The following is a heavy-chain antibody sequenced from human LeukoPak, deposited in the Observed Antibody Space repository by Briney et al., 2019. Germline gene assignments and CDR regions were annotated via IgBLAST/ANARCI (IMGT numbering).Heavy chain of an antibody. CDR1: GGPISSSSYY. V-gene: IGHV4-39*01. D-gene: IGHD3-22*01. CDR3: ARSHYYDSSGYVEGFDY. CDR2: IYYSGST. J-gene: IGHJ4*02. Sequence: PSETLSLTCTVSGGPISSSSYYWGWIRQPPGEGLEWIGSIYYSGSTYYNPSLKSRVTISVDTSKNQFSLKLSSVTAADTAVYYCARSHYYDSSGYVEGFDYWGQGTLVTVSS.